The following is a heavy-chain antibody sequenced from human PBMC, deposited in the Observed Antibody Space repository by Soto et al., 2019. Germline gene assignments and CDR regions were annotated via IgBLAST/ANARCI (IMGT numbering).Heavy chain of an antibody. CDR2: IYYSGST. V-gene: IGHV4-59*08. J-gene: IGHJ6*03. CDR3: ARLSGYYYMDV. Sequence: SETLSLTCTVSGGSISSYYWSWIRQPPGKGLEWIGYIYYSGSTNYNPSLKSRVTISVDTSKNQFSLKLSSVTAADTAVYYCARLSGYYYMDVWGKGTTVTVSS. CDR1: GGSISSYY. D-gene: IGHD3-10*01.